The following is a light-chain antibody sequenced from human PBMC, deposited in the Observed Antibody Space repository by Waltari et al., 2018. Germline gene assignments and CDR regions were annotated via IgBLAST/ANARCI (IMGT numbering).Light chain of an antibody. CDR1: QTLLYNSNNKNY. V-gene: IGKV4-1*01. Sequence: DIVMTQSPDSLSVSLGESATINCKSSQTLLYNSNNKNYLAWYQQKPGQPPKLLVYWASTRESGVPDRIRGSGSGTDFTLTIDTLQTEDVAIYYCQQYYSAPYTFGQGTKLEI. J-gene: IGKJ2*01. CDR2: WAS. CDR3: QQYYSAPYT.